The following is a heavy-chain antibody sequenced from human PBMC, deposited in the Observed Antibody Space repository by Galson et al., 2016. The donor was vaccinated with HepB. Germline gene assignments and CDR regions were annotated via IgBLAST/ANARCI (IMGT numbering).Heavy chain of an antibody. CDR1: GGSISSYY. CDR2: IYYSGST. J-gene: IGHJ4*02. D-gene: IGHD6-13*01. V-gene: IGHV4-59*01. CDR3: AREGRWGSSWFLY. Sequence: SETLSLTCTVSGGSISSYYWSWIRQPPGKGLEWIGYIYYSGSTNYNPSLKSRVTISVDTSKNQFSLKLSSVTAADTAVYYCAREGRWGSSWFLYWGQGTLVTASS.